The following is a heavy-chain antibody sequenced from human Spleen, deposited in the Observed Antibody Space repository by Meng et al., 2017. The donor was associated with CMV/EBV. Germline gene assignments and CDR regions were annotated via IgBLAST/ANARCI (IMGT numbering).Heavy chain of an antibody. CDR2: ISYGGST. V-gene: IGHV4-39*01. D-gene: IGHD6-13*01. CDR3: VRISPTAVGTAYDY. CDR1: GGSISSSGYY. J-gene: IGHJ4*02. Sequence: GSLRLSCSVSGGSISSSGYYWGWIRRPPGKGLEWMGSISYGGSTYYNPSLKSRVTISGDTSKNQFSLRLSSVTAGDTAVYYCVRISPTAVGTAYDYWGQGILLTVSS.